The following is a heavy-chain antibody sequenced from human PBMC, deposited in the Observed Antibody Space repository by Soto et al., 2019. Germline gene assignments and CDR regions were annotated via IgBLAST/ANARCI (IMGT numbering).Heavy chain of an antibody. V-gene: IGHV3-30*18. D-gene: IGHD3-9*01. Sequence: LRLSCAASGFTFSSYGMHWVRQAPGKGLEWVAVISYDGSNKYYADSVKGRFTLSRDNSKNTLYLQMNSLRAEDTAVYYCAKDNWGYYDILTGYYSLDYWGQGTLVTVSS. CDR3: AKDNWGYYDILTGYYSLDY. CDR1: GFTFSSYG. CDR2: ISYDGSNK. J-gene: IGHJ4*02.